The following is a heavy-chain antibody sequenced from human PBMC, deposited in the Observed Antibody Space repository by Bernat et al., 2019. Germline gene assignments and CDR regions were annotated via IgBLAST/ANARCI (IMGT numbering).Heavy chain of an antibody. CDR3: ARGSSGWYQALFDY. Sequence: QVQLVQSGAEVKKPGASVKVSCKASGYTFTGYYMHWVRQAPGQGLEWMGWINPNSGGTNYAKKFQGWVTMTRDTSISTAYMELSRLRSDETAVYYCARGSSGWYQALFDYWGQGTLVTVSS. CDR2: INPNSGGT. V-gene: IGHV1-2*04. J-gene: IGHJ4*02. CDR1: GYTFTGYY. D-gene: IGHD6-19*01.